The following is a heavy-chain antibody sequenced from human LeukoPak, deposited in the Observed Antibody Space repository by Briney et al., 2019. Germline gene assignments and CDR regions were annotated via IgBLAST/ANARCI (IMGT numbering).Heavy chain of an antibody. J-gene: IGHJ3*02. CDR3: AKATMDAFDI. D-gene: IGHD4/OR15-4a*01. V-gene: IGHV3-66*01. CDR2: IYGSGTT. Sequence: GGSLRLSCAASGFTVSSNYMSWVRRAPGKGLEWVSVIYGSGTTYYADSVKGRFTISRDNYKNTLYLQMNSLRAEDTAVYYCAKATMDAFDIWGQGTMVTVSS. CDR1: GFTVSSNY.